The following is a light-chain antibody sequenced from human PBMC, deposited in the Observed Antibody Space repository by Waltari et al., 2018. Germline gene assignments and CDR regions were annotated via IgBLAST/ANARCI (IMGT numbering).Light chain of an antibody. J-gene: IGLJ2*01. CDR1: ISDVGTYNL. Sequence: QSALTQPAPVSGSPGQSITISCTGTISDVGTYNLFPWYQQHPGKAPKLIIYEDNKRPSGVSDRLSGSKSGNTASLTISGLQAEDEADYYCCTYVGRTTFHVTFGGGTKLTVL. CDR3: CTYVGRTTFHVT. CDR2: EDN. V-gene: IGLV2-23*02.